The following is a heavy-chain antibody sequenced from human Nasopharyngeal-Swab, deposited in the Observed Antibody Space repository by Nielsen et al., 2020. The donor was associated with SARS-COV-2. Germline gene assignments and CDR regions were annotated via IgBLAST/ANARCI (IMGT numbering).Heavy chain of an antibody. J-gene: IGHJ6*02. D-gene: IGHD3-10*01. V-gene: IGHV1-18*01. CDR1: GYTFTSYG. Sequence: ASVKVSCKASGYTFTSYGISWVRQAPGQGLERMGWISAYNGNTNYAQKLQGRVTMTTDTSTSTAYMELRSLRSDDTAVYYCASRIRPYYGSGSYSYHYGMDVWGQGITVTVSS. CDR2: ISAYNGNT. CDR3: ASRIRPYYGSGSYSYHYGMDV.